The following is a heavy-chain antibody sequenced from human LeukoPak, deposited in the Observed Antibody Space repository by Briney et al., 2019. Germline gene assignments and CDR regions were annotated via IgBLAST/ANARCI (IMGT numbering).Heavy chain of an antibody. CDR1: GGSISSYY. V-gene: IGHV4-59*08. Sequence: SETLSLTCTVSGGSISSYYWSWIRQPPGKGLEWIGYIYYSGSTNYNPSLKSRVTISVDTAKNQFSLKLSFVTAADTAVYYCARRRIAAAGTDWFDPWGQGTLVTVSS. J-gene: IGHJ5*02. CDR3: ARRRIAAAGTDWFDP. CDR2: IYYSGST. D-gene: IGHD6-13*01.